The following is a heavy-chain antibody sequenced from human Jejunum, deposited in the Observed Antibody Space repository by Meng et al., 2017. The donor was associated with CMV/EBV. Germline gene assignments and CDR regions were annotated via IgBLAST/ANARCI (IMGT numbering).Heavy chain of an antibody. Sequence: GMHWVRRAPGKGLEWVAGVSWNSDNIDYADSVKGRFTISRDNAKNSLYLQMNSLRTEDSALYYCAKDLSTGTTRPSSYFYYGLDVWGQGTTVTVSS. V-gene: IGHV3-9*01. CDR2: VSWNSDNI. CDR1: G. D-gene: IGHD1-7*01. J-gene: IGHJ6*02. CDR3: AKDLSTGTTRPSSYFYYGLDV.